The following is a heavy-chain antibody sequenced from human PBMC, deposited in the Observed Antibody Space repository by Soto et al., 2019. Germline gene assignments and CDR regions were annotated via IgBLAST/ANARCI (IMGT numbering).Heavy chain of an antibody. CDR1: CGYIRSYY. D-gene: IGHD5-12*01. CDR2: IYYSGST. J-gene: IGHJ4*02. V-gene: IGHV4-59*08. CDR3: ARLTEDSGYDYFDY. Sequence: SETMPLNCTVSCGYIRSYYLSWIRQPTGKGLEWIGYIYYSGSTNYNPSLESRVTISVDTSKNQFSLKLSSVTAADTSVYYCARLTEDSGYDYFDYWGQGTLVTVS.